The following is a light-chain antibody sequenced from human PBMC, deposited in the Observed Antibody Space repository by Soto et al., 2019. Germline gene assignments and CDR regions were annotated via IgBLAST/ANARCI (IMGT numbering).Light chain of an antibody. J-gene: IGKJ2*01. Sequence: DIQMTQSPSTLSASVGDRVTIICRASQSISSWLAWYQQKPGKAPKLLIYDDSRLDSGVPSRFSGSGSGTEFPLTIGSLQHYDFETYHCQEYNSYPYSFGQGTKPEIK. CDR1: QSISSW. CDR3: QEYNSYPYS. CDR2: DDS. V-gene: IGKV1-5*02.